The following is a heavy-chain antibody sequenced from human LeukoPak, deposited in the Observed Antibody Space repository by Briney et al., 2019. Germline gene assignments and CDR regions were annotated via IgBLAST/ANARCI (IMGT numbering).Heavy chain of an antibody. V-gene: IGHV1-69*13. Sequence: ASVKVSCKASGGTFSSYAISWVRQAPGQGLEWMGGIIPIFGTANYAQKFQGRVTITADESTSTAYMELSSLRSEDTAVYYCARTVRDDYYYYYGMDVWGKGTTVTVSS. CDR3: ARTVRDDYYYYYGMDV. D-gene: IGHD2-21*01. CDR1: GGTFSSYA. CDR2: IIPIFGTA. J-gene: IGHJ6*04.